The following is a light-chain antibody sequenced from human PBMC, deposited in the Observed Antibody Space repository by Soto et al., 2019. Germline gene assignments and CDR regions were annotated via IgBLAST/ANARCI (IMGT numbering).Light chain of an antibody. CDR3: QQSYYTPLT. Sequence: IQMTQYPSSLSASVEDRVIITCRASQSISNHLNWYQQKPGKAPKLLISAASSLQSGVPSRFSGSGSGTDFTLTISSLQPEDFATYYCQQSYYTPLTFGGGTKVHIK. CDR2: AAS. CDR1: QSISNH. V-gene: IGKV1-39*01. J-gene: IGKJ4*01.